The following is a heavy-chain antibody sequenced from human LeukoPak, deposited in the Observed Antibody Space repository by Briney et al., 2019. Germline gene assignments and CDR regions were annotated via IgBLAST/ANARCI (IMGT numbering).Heavy chain of an antibody. J-gene: IGHJ4*02. D-gene: IGHD6-19*01. V-gene: IGHV3-48*02. Sequence: GGSLRLSCAASGFTFRMYSMKWGRQAPGEGLEWLSYISADRNTIYYADSVKGRFTISRDNDKTSLYLQMNTLRDEDTAVYYCAKDRGSSGWYIFDYWGQGTLVTVSS. CDR2: ISADRNTI. CDR1: GFTFRMYS. CDR3: AKDRGSSGWYIFDY.